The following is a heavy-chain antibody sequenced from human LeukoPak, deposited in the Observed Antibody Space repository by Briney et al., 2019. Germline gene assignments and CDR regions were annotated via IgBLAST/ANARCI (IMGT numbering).Heavy chain of an antibody. CDR1: GFPLSSYS. D-gene: IGHD1-1*01. Sequence: GGSLRLSCTVSGFPLSSYSMNWFRQAPGKGLEWVAYISAGGANIYYVDSVMGRFTVSRDNPQSSLFLQMNSPRAEDTAVYYCARVKGTYFDYWGQGALVTVSS. CDR2: ISAGGANI. V-gene: IGHV3-48*01. J-gene: IGHJ4*02. CDR3: ARVKGTYFDY.